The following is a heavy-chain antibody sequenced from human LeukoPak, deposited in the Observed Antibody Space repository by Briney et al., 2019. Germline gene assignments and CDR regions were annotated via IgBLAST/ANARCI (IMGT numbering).Heavy chain of an antibody. Sequence: ASVKVSCKASGYTLTGYYMHWVRQAPGQGLEWMGWMNPNSGGTKYAQKFQGKVTMTRDTSISTAYMELSRLRSDDTAMYYCARDKLGLGELSLYDQWGQGTLVTVFS. CDR2: MNPNSGGT. CDR1: GYTLTGYY. CDR3: ARDKLGLGELSLYDQ. V-gene: IGHV1-2*02. D-gene: IGHD3-16*02. J-gene: IGHJ5*02.